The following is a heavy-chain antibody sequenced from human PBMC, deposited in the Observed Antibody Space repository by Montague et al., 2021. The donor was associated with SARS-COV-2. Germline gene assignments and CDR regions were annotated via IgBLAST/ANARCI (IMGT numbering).Heavy chain of an antibody. CDR2: IYYSGST. CDR1: GGSISSGGYY. D-gene: IGHD6-19*01. CDR3: ARGLFVSIGSYPDGFDS. J-gene: IGHJ3*01. Sequence: TLSLTCTVSGGSISSGGYYWSWIRLHPGKGLEWIGHIYYSGSTYYNPSLKSRLTLSVDTSRNQFSLKLSSVTAADTAVYYCARGLFVSIGSYPDGFDSWGQGTMVTVSS. V-gene: IGHV4-31*03.